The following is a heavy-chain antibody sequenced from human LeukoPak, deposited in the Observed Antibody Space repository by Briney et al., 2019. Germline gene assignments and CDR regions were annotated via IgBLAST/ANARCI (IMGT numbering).Heavy chain of an antibody. D-gene: IGHD3-22*01. Sequence: ASVKVSCKASGCTFTNYYMHWVRQAPGQGLEWMGIINPRGGSTSYAQKFQGRVTMTRDTSTNTVYMDLSSLRAEDTAVYYCAKISYYYDSSGYYLDYFDSWGQGTLVTVSS. V-gene: IGHV1-46*01. CDR1: GCTFTNYY. CDR2: INPRGGST. CDR3: AKISYYYDSSGYYLDYFDS. J-gene: IGHJ4*02.